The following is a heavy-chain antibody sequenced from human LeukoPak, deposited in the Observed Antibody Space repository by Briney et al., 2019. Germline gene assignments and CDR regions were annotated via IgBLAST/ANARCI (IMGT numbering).Heavy chain of an antibody. CDR1: GFTVSSKY. D-gene: IGHD6-6*01. V-gene: IGHV4-34*01. CDR3: ARGIAARSD. Sequence: PGGSLRLSCAASGFTVSSKYMSWVRQPPGKGLEWIGEINHSGSTNYNPSLKSRVTISVDTSKNQFSLKLSSVTAADTAVYYCARGIAARSDWGQGTLVTVSS. CDR2: INHSGST. J-gene: IGHJ4*02.